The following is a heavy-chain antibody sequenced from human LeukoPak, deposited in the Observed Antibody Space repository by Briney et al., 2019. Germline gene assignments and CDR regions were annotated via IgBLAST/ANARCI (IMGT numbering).Heavy chain of an antibody. CDR1: GFTFTRYW. CDR2: INSDGGVT. Sequence: GGSLRLSCAASGFTFTRYWMHWVRQAPGKGLVWVSRINSDGGVTNYADSVRGRFTISRDNAKNTLYLQMSSLRAEDTAVYYCARLGDYVSFDYWGQGTLVTVSS. J-gene: IGHJ4*02. D-gene: IGHD4-17*01. CDR3: ARLGDYVSFDY. V-gene: IGHV3-74*01.